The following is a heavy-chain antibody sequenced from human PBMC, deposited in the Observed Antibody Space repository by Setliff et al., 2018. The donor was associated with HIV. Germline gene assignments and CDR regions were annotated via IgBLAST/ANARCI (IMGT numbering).Heavy chain of an antibody. Sequence: GGSLRLSCASSGFTFSSYAMTWVRQAPGKGLECVAVISGSGGDTYYADSVKGRFVISREKSKSTLYLQVNGLRAEDTAVYYCAKAMATMTVNDYWGQGTLVTVSS. V-gene: IGHV3-23*01. D-gene: IGHD5-12*01. CDR3: AKAMATMTVNDY. J-gene: IGHJ4*02. CDR2: ISGSGGDT. CDR1: GFTFSSYA.